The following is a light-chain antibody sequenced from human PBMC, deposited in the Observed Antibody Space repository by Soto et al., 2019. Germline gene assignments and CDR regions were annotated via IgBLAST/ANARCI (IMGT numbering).Light chain of an antibody. CDR1: QSISSW. J-gene: IGKJ1*01. V-gene: IGKV1-5*01. Sequence: DIQMTQSPSTLSASVGDRVTITCRASQSISSWLAWYQQKPGKAPKLLIYDASSLESGVQSRFSGSGSGTEFTLTIRSLQPYDFATYYCQQYNSYSWTFGQGTKVEIK. CDR2: DAS. CDR3: QQYNSYSWT.